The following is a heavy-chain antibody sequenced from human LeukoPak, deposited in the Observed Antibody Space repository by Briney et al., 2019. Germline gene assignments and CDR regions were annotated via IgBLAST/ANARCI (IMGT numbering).Heavy chain of an antibody. V-gene: IGHV3-7*01. CDR1: GFTFSRYW. J-gene: IGHJ4*02. D-gene: IGHD4-17*01. CDR3: AKDRGSWHYGGFDY. Sequence: PGESLRLSCAASGFTFSRYWMSWVRQAPGKGLEWVANIKQDGSEKYYVDSVKGRFTISRDNSKNTVYLQMKNLTTDDTAVYYCAKDRGSWHYGGFDYWGQGILVTVSS. CDR2: IKQDGSEK.